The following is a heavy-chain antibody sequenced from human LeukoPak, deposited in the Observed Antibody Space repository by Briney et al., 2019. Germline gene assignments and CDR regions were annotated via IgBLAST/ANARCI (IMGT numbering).Heavy chain of an antibody. Sequence: ASVKVSCKASGYTFTGYYMHWVRQAPGQGLEWMGWINPNSGGTNYAQKFQGRVTMTRDTSIGTAYMELSRLRSDDTAVYYCALTTYYYYYGMDVWGQGTTVTVSS. CDR3: ALTTYYYYYGMDV. CDR2: INPNSGGT. D-gene: IGHD3-9*01. CDR1: GYTFTGYY. J-gene: IGHJ6*02. V-gene: IGHV1-2*02.